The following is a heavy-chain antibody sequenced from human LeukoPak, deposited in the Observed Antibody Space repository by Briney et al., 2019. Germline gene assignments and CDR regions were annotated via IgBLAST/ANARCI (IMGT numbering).Heavy chain of an antibody. CDR2: IYYSGST. Sequence: SETLSLTCTVSGVSISSSSYYWGWIRPPPGKGLAWIGRIYYSGSTYYNPSLQSPGTISVDAPTNQLSLQLSSVTAADTAVYYCARRLRYFDWSPDYHYMDVWGKGTTVTVSS. V-gene: IGHV4-39*01. D-gene: IGHD3-9*01. CDR1: GVSISSSSYY. CDR3: ARRLRYFDWSPDYHYMDV. J-gene: IGHJ6*03.